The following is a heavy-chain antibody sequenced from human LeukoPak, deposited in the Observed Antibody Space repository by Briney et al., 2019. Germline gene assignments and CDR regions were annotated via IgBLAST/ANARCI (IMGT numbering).Heavy chain of an antibody. Sequence: QPGGSLRLSCAASGFIFSDYWMNWVRQAPGKGLEWVANIKPDEGEKYYVDSVKGRFTVSRDNAKNSLYLQMNSLRAEDTAVYYCVRYYTRQSWYFDLWGRGTLVTVSS. D-gene: IGHD3-10*01. CDR1: GFIFSDYW. CDR3: VRYYTRQSWYFDL. V-gene: IGHV3-7*01. CDR2: IKPDEGEK. J-gene: IGHJ2*01.